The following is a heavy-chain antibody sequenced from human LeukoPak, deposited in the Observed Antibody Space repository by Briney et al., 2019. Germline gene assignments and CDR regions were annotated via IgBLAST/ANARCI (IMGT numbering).Heavy chain of an antibody. J-gene: IGHJ4*02. Sequence: GAPVKPSCKTSGYTFTTYAMKWVRQAPGQGGEGMGWLNPNTGNPTYTPGFTGRVVFSFGTSVSTAYLHISCLQAHHTALYYCAIAYQLLGRLSLPDYWGQGTLVSVSS. CDR2: LNPNTGNP. CDR3: AIAYQLLGRLSLPDY. V-gene: IGHV7-4-1*02. CDR1: GYTFTTYA. D-gene: IGHD3-16*02.